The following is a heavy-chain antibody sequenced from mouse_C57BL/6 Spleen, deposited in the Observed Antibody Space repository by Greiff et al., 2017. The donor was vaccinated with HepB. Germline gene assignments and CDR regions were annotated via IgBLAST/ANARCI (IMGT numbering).Heavy chain of an antibody. CDR3: ARNSDITPAPWYFDV. J-gene: IGHJ1*03. CDR2: IWSGGST. V-gene: IGHV2-2*01. D-gene: IGHD1-1*01. Sequence: QVQLKESGPGLVQPSQRLSITCTVSGFSLTSYGVHWVRQSPGKGLEWLGVIWSGGSTDYNAAFISRLSISKDNSKSQVFFKMNSLQADDTAIYYCARNSDITPAPWYFDVWGTGTTVTVSS. CDR1: GFSLTSYG.